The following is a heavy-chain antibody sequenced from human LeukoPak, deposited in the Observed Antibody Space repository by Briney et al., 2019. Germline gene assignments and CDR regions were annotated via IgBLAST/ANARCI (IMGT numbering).Heavy chain of an antibody. CDR1: GFTFSTYA. V-gene: IGHV3-23*01. Sequence: GGSLRLSCAASGFTFSTYAMSWVRQAPGKGLEWVSAISGSGGTTYYADSVKGRFTISRDNSKNTLYLQMNSLRAEGTAVYYCAKDAGYYYYYMDVWGKGTTVTVSS. J-gene: IGHJ6*03. CDR2: ISGSGGTT. CDR3: AKDAGYYYYYMDV.